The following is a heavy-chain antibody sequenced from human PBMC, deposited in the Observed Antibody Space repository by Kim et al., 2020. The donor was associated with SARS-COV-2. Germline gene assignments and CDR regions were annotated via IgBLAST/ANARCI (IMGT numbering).Heavy chain of an antibody. V-gene: IGHV4-34*01. Sequence: SETLSLTCAVYGGSFSGYYWSWIRQPPGKGLEWIGEINHSGSTNYNPSLKSRVTISVDTSKNQFSLKLSSVTAADTAVYYCARAQAGLRLPYYYYYYAMDVWGKGTTVTVSS. CDR3: ARAQAGLRLPYYYYYYAMDV. J-gene: IGHJ6*04. CDR2: INHSGST. D-gene: IGHD3-22*01. CDR1: GGSFSGYY.